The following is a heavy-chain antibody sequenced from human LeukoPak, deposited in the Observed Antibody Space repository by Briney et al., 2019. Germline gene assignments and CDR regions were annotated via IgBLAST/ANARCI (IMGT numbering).Heavy chain of an antibody. CDR2: INHSGSA. CDR1: GGSFSGYY. J-gene: IGHJ4*02. Sequence: PSETLSLTCAVYGGSFSGYYWSWIRQPPGKGLEWIGEINHSGSANYNPSLKSRVTISVDTSKNQFSLKLSSVTAADTAVYYCARGRDYFDYWGQGTLVTVSS. V-gene: IGHV4-34*01. CDR3: ARGRDYFDY.